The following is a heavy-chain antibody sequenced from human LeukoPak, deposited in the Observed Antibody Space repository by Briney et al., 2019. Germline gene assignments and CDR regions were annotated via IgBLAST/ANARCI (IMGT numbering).Heavy chain of an antibody. Sequence: GASVKVSCKASGYTFTSYGISWVRQAPGQGLEWMGWISAYNGNTNYAQKLQGRVTMTTDTSTSTAYMELRSLRSDDTVVYYCARDIPYYDFWSGYYCLDYWGQGTLVTVSS. J-gene: IGHJ4*02. CDR3: ARDIPYYDFWSGYYCLDY. CDR1: GYTFTSYG. V-gene: IGHV1-18*01. D-gene: IGHD3-3*01. CDR2: ISAYNGNT.